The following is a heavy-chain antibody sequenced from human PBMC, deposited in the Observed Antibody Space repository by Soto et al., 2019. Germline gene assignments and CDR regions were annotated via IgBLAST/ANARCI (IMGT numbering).Heavy chain of an antibody. D-gene: IGHD5-12*01. J-gene: IGHJ6*02. CDR2: IWYDGSNK. Sequence: QVQLVESGGGVVQPGRSLRLSCAASGFTFSSYGMHWVRQAPGKGLEWVAVIWYDGSNKYYADSVKGRFTISRDNSKNTLYLQMNSLRAEDTAVYYCARGTTITYYYSGMDVWGQGTTVTVSS. CDR1: GFTFSSYG. V-gene: IGHV3-33*01. CDR3: ARGTTITYYYSGMDV.